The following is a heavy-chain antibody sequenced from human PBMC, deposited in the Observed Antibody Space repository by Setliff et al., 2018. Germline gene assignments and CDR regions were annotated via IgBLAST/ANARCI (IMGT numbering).Heavy chain of an antibody. D-gene: IGHD3-10*01. V-gene: IGHV4-34*01. CDR2: INHTGST. CDR1: GGSFSGYY. J-gene: IGHJ6*03. Sequence: SETLSLTCAVYGGSFSGYYWSWIRQPPGKGLEWIGEINHTGSTNYSPSLKSRVTISVDTSKSQFSLKLSSVTAADTAVYSCARHVGIRGRGYNYYYYYMDVWGKGTTVTVSS. CDR3: ARHVGIRGRGYNYYYYYMDV.